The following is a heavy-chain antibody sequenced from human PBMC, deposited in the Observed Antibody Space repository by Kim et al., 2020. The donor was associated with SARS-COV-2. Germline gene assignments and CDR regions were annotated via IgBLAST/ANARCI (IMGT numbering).Heavy chain of an antibody. Sequence: GGSLRLSCAASGFTFSSYWMSWVRQAPGKGLEWVANIKQDGSEKYYVDSVKGRFTISRDNAKNSLYLQMNSLRAEDTAVHYCAREGWYYDFWSGYHRSLDYWGQGTLVTVSS. V-gene: IGHV3-7*01. D-gene: IGHD3-3*01. CDR3: AREGWYYDFWSGYHRSLDY. J-gene: IGHJ4*02. CDR2: IKQDGSEK. CDR1: GFTFSSYW.